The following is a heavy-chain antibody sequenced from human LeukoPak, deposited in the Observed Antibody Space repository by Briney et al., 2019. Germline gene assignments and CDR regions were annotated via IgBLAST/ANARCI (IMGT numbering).Heavy chain of an antibody. CDR3: AKDRVFFYYDSSGYYYAFDY. J-gene: IGHJ4*02. D-gene: IGHD3-22*01. Sequence: AGGSLRLSCAASGFAFSRYAMSWVRQAPGKGLEWVSAISGRGGSTYYADSVKGRFTISRDNSKNTLYLQMNSLRAEDTAVYYCAKDRVFFYYDSSGYYYAFDYWGQGTLVTVSS. CDR1: GFAFSRYA. V-gene: IGHV3-23*01. CDR2: ISGRGGST.